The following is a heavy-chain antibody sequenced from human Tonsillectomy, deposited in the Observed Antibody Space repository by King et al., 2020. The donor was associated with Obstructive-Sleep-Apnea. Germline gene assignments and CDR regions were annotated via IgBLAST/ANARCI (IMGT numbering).Heavy chain of an antibody. CDR1: GFTFSSYG. Sequence: VQLVESGGGVVQPGRSLRLSCAASGFTFSSYGMHWVRQAPGKGLEWVAVISYDGSNKYYAASVKGRLTISRDNSKNTRYLQMNSLRAEDTAVYYCAKDLGYGDTPWYFDYWGQGTLVTVSS. D-gene: IGHD4-17*01. CDR2: ISYDGSNK. J-gene: IGHJ4*02. CDR3: AKDLGYGDTPWYFDY. V-gene: IGHV3-30*18.